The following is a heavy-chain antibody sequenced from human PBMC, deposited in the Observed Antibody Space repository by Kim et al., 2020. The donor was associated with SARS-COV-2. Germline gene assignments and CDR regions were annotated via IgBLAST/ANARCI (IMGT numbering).Heavy chain of an antibody. CDR1: GGSISSYY. CDR3: ARDRRIYGMDV. J-gene: IGHJ6*02. V-gene: IGHV4-59*13. Sequence: SETLSLTCTVSGGSISSYYWSWIRQPPGKGLEWIGYIYYSGSTNYNPSLKSRVTISVDTSKNQFSLKLSSVTAADTAVYYCARDRRIYGMDVWGQGTTVTVSS. CDR2: IYYSGST.